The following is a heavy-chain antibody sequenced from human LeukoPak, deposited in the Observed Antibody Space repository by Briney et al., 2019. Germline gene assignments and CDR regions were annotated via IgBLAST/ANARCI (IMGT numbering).Heavy chain of an antibody. V-gene: IGHV7-4-1*02. CDR2: INTNAGNP. J-gene: IGHJ4*02. CDR3: AREYYYGSGSYYNIAHFDY. Sequence: GASVKVSCKASGYTFTSYAMNWVRQAPGQGLEWMGWINTNAGNPTYAQGFTGRFVFSLDTSVSTAYLQITSLKAEDTAVYYCAREYYYGSGSYYNIAHFDYWGQGTLVTVSS. D-gene: IGHD3-10*01. CDR1: GYTFTSYA.